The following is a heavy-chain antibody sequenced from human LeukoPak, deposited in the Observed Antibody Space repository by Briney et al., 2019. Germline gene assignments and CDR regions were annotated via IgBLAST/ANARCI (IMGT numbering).Heavy chain of an antibody. D-gene: IGHD3-10*01. CDR3: ARGGSGLLWFRIDY. CDR2: INSDGSST. J-gene: IGHJ4*02. V-gene: IGHV3-74*01. CDR1: GFTFSSYW. Sequence: TGGSLRLSCAASGFTFSSYWMHWVRQAPGKGLVWVSRINSDGSSTSYADSVKGRFTISRDNAKNTLYLQMNSLRAEDTAVYYCARGGSGLLWFRIDYWGQGTLVTVSS.